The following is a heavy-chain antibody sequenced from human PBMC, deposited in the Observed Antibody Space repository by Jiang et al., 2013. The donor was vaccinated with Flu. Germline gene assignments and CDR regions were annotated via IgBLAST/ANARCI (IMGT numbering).Heavy chain of an antibody. CDR2: IYYSGST. D-gene: IGHD4-11*01. Sequence: VQLVESGPGLVKPSETLSLTCTVSGGSISSHYWSWIRQPPGKGLEWIGYIYYSGSTNYNPSLKSRVTISVDTSKNQFSLKLSSVTAADTAVYYCARAPYSKGNIYYYYYYMDVWGKGTTVTVSS. J-gene: IGHJ6*03. CDR3: ARAPYSKGNIYYYYYYMDV. V-gene: IGHV4-59*11. CDR1: GGSISSHY.